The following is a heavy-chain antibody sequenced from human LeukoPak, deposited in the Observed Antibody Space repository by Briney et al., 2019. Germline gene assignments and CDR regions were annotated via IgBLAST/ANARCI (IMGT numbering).Heavy chain of an antibody. CDR3: ARSPTPPETYYYVLRWFDP. Sequence: SETLSLTCTVSGGSISSSSYYWGWIRQPPGKGLEWIGSIYYSGSTYYNPSLKSRVTISVDTSKNQFSLKLSSVTAADTAVYYCARSPTPPETYYYVLRWFDPWGQGTLVTVSS. J-gene: IGHJ5*02. CDR1: GGSISSSSYY. V-gene: IGHV4-39*07. D-gene: IGHD3-10*02. CDR2: IYYSGST.